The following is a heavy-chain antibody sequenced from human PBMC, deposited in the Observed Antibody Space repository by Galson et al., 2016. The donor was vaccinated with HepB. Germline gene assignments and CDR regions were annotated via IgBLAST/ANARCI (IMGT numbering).Heavy chain of an antibody. J-gene: IGHJ4*02. CDR3: AKDGSPIGRPLDY. Sequence: SLRLSCAASGVTFRNLGMHWVRQAPGKGLEWLAIISDDGSNQYYADSVKGRFTVSRDNSKSTLYLQMHSLRLNDTAVYYCAKDGSPIGRPLDYWGQGTLVTVSS. CDR2: ISDDGSNQ. V-gene: IGHV3-30*18. D-gene: IGHD2-2*03. CDR1: GVTFRNLG.